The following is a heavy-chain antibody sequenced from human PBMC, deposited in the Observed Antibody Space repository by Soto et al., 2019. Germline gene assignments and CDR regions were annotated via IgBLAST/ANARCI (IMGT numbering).Heavy chain of an antibody. CDR1: GXTFSRFY. D-gene: IGHD3-10*01. V-gene: IGHV3-48*03. CDR2: ISSSGSTA. Sequence: GSLRLSCAASGXTFSRFYLHWVRQAPGKGLEWISYISSSGSTAYYASSVEGRFTISRDNANNSVYLQMDSMRAEDTALYYCTRAAWFPYLSFYWGQGALGPVSS. J-gene: IGHJ4*02. CDR3: TRAAWFPYLSFY.